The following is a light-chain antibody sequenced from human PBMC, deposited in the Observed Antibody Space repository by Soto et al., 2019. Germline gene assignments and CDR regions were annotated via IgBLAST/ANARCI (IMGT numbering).Light chain of an antibody. CDR2: SNN. V-gene: IGLV1-44*01. Sequence: QSVLTQPPSASGTPGQRGTISCSGSSSNIGSNTVNWYQQLPGTAPKLLIYSNNQRPSGVPDRLSGSKSGTSASLAICGLQSEDEAEYYCAAWDYSLNGNVVFGGGTKLTVL. CDR1: SSNIGSNT. J-gene: IGLJ2*01. CDR3: AAWDYSLNGNVV.